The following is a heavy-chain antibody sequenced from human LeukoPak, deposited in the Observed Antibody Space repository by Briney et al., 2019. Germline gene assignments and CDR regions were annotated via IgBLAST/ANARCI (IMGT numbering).Heavy chain of an antibody. CDR1: GFSFTNAW. D-gene: IGHD3-22*01. Sequence: GGSLRLSCAASGFSFTNAWMSWVRQAPGKGLEWVGRIKSKSGGGTTDYAAPVKGRFAISRDDSKNTLYLEMNSLKTEDTAVYYCESDTSAQKDWGQGTLVTVSS. V-gene: IGHV3-15*01. J-gene: IGHJ4*02. CDR2: IKSKSGGGTT. CDR3: ESDTSAQKD.